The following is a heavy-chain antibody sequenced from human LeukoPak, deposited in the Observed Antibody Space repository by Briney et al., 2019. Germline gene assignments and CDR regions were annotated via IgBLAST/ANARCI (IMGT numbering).Heavy chain of an antibody. V-gene: IGHV3-23*01. J-gene: IGHJ6*02. CDR1: GITFSSYA. CDR3: AKLIGYGDYGDYYYGMDV. Sequence: PGGSLRLSCSASGITFSSYAMIWVRQAPGKGLEWVSAISGSGGSTYYADSVKGRFTISRDNSKNTLYLQMNSLRAEDTALYYCAKLIGYGDYGDYYYGMDVWGQGTTVTVSS. D-gene: IGHD4-17*01. CDR2: ISGSGGST.